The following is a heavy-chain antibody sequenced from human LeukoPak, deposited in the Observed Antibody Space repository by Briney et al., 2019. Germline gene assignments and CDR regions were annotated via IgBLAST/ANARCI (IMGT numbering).Heavy chain of an antibody. Sequence: SETLSLTCTVSGGSISSYYWSWIRQPPGKGLEWIGYIYYSGSTNYNPSLKSRVTISVDTFKNQFSLKLSSVTAADTAVYYCARDGIAARRGPFDYWGQGTLVTVSS. CDR2: IYYSGST. CDR1: GGSISSYY. CDR3: ARDGIAARRGPFDY. V-gene: IGHV4-59*01. D-gene: IGHD6-6*01. J-gene: IGHJ4*02.